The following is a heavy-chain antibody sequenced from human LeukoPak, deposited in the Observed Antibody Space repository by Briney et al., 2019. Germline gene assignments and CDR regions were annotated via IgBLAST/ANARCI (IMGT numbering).Heavy chain of an antibody. Sequence: GSLRLSCAASGFTFSSYSMNWVRQAAGKGLEWVSSISSSSSYIYYADSVKGRFTISRDNAKNSLYLQMNSLRAEDTAVYYCARDLTTVTPRVLDYWGQGTLVTVSS. CDR1: GFTFSSYS. V-gene: IGHV3-21*01. D-gene: IGHD4-17*01. CDR2: ISSSSSYI. CDR3: ARDLTTVTPRVLDY. J-gene: IGHJ4*02.